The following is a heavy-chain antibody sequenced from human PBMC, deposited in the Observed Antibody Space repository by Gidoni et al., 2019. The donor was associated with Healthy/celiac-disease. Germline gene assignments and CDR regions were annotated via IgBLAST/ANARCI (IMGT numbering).Heavy chain of an antibody. J-gene: IGHJ3*02. V-gene: IGHV3-21*01. Sequence: RAPGKGLESVSSISSNSSYIYYADSVKSRFTISRDNAKNSLYLQMNRLGAEDTAVYYCARDVWDIVGFGELFIAPCAFDIWGQGTMVTVSS. D-gene: IGHD3-10*01. CDR2: ISSNSSYI. CDR3: ARDVWDIVGFGELFIAPCAFDI.